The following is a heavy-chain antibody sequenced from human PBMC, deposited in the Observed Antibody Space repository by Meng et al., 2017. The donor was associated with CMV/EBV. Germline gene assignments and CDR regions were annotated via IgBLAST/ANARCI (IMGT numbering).Heavy chain of an antibody. Sequence: GESLKISCAASGFTFSSYAMHWVRQAPGKGLEWVAVISYDGSNKYYADSVKGRFTISRDNSKNTLYLQMNSLRAEDTAVYYCARDLEQRGYDFWSGYYTGNNWFDPWGQGTLVTVSS. CDR1: GFTFSSYA. D-gene: IGHD3-3*01. CDR2: ISYDGSNK. CDR3: ARDLEQRGYDFWSGYYTGNNWFDP. J-gene: IGHJ5*02. V-gene: IGHV3-30*04.